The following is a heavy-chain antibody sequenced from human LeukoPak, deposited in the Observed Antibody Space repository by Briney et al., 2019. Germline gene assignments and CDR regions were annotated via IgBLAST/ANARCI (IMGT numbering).Heavy chain of an antibody. CDR3: ARESPLGGSGSYLFES. CDR1: GGSISSRGYY. Sequence: KSSETLSLTCTVSGGSISSRGYYWGWIRQPTGKGLEWVGSLYYSGSTYYNPSLKSRVTISVDTSKNHFSLRLSSVTAADTAVYYCARESPLGGSGSYLFESWGQGTLVTVSS. D-gene: IGHD3-10*01. CDR2: LYYSGST. J-gene: IGHJ4*02. V-gene: IGHV4-39*07.